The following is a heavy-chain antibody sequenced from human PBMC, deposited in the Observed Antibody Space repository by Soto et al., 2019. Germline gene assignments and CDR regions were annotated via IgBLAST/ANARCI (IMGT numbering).Heavy chain of an antibody. Sequence: GESLKISCKGSGYSFTSYWIGWVRQMPGKGLEWMGIIYPGDSDTRYSPSFQGQVTISADKSISTAYLQWSSLKASDTAMYYCARHMSTVVVAATPLGYFQHWGQGTLVTVSS. CDR3: ARHMSTVVVAATPLGYFQH. V-gene: IGHV5-51*01. CDR1: GYSFTSYW. CDR2: IYPGDSDT. D-gene: IGHD2-15*01. J-gene: IGHJ1*01.